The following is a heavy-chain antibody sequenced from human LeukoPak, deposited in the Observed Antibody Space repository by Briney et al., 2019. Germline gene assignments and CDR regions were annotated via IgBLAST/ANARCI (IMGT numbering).Heavy chain of an antibody. CDR2: IYSSGST. V-gene: IGHV4-61*02. Sequence: SQTLSLTCTVSGGSISSGSYYWSWIRQPAGKGLEWIGRIYSSGSTNYNPSLKSRVTMSVDTSKNQFSLKLSSVTAADTAVYYCARSPAATYYYYYYMDVWGKGTTVTISS. J-gene: IGHJ6*03. CDR1: GGSISSGSYY. D-gene: IGHD2-2*01. CDR3: ARSPAATYYYYYYMDV.